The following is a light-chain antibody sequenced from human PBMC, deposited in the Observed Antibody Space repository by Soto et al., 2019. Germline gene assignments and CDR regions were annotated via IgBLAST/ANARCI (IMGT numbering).Light chain of an antibody. CDR2: GGR. V-gene: IGLV2-23*01. Sequence: QSALTQPASVSGSPGQSITISCTGTSNDVNYNLVSWYQQHPGKAPQLIIYGGRKRPSGVSDRFSGSKSGNTASLTISGLQTEDEADYHCSSYAQGSSLFGGWTKVTVL. CDR1: SNDVNYNL. CDR3: SSYAQGSSL. J-gene: IGLJ3*02.